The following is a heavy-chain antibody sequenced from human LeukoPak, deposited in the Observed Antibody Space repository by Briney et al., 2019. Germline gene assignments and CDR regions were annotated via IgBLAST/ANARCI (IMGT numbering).Heavy chain of an antibody. CDR2: INSDGSST. D-gene: IGHD3-3*01. CDR3: ARPRGGEYYDFWSGYTDYYGMDV. Sequence: GGSLRLSCAASGFTFSSYWMHWVRQAPGKGLVWVSRINSDGSSTSYADSVKGRFTISRDNAKNTLYLQMNSLRAEDTAVYYCARPRGGEYYDFWSGYTDYYGMDVWGQGTTVTVSS. V-gene: IGHV3-74*01. J-gene: IGHJ6*02. CDR1: GFTFSSYW.